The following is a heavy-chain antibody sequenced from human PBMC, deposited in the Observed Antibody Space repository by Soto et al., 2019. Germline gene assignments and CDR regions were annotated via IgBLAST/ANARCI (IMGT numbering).Heavy chain of an antibody. D-gene: IGHD3-3*01. CDR3: AHFSILGVVTKNGGFDY. CDR1: GFSLSTSGVG. V-gene: IGHV2-5*01. CDR2: IYWNDDK. J-gene: IGHJ4*02. Sequence: QITLKESGPTLVKPTQTLTLTCTFSGFSLSTSGVGVGWIRQPPGKALEWLALIYWNDDKRYSPSLKSRLTITKDTSKNQVVLTMTNMDPVDTATYYCAHFSILGVVTKNGGFDYWGQGTLVTVSS.